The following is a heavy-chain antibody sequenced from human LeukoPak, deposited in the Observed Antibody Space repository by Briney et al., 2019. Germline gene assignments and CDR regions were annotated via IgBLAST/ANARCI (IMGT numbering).Heavy chain of an antibody. D-gene: IGHD1-26*01. CDR1: GFTVSSNY. V-gene: IGHV3-53*01. Sequence: GGSLRLSCAASGFTVSSNYMSWVRQAPGKGLEWVSVIYSGGSTYYADSVKGRFTISRDNSKNTLYLQMNSLRAEDTAVYYCARRSGSYSGFDPWGQGTLATVSS. CDR2: IYSGGST. CDR3: ARRSGSYSGFDP. J-gene: IGHJ5*02.